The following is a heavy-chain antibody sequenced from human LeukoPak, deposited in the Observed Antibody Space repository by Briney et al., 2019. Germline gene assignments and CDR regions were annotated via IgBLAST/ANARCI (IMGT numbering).Heavy chain of an antibody. CDR2: INPNSGGT. V-gene: IGHV1-2*02. J-gene: IGHJ3*02. CDR3: ARGSRPGVVNHDAFDI. CDR1: GYTFTGYY. D-gene: IGHD3-3*01. Sequence: ASLKVPCKVSGYTFTGYYIHGVRQAPGQGLEWMGWINPNSGGTNYAQKFQGRVTMTRDTSISTAYMELSSLRSDDTAVYYCARGSRPGVVNHDAFDIWGQGTMVTVSS.